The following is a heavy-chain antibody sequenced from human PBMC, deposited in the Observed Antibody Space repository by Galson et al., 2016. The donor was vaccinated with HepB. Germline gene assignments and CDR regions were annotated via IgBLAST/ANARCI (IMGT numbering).Heavy chain of an antibody. J-gene: IGHJ4*02. V-gene: IGHV1-3*01. Sequence: SVKVSCKASGYTFTSYTIHWVRQAPGQRLEWMGWINAGNGNTKYSQKFQGRVTITRDTSASTAYMELSSLRSEDTAVYYCARGSKQWGVDYWGQGTLVTVSS. CDR3: ARGSKQWGVDY. CDR2: INAGNGNT. D-gene: IGHD1-26*01. CDR1: GYTFTSYT.